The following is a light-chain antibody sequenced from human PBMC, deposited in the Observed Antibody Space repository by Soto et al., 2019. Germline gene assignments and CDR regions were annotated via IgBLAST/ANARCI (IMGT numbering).Light chain of an antibody. Sequence: EIVLTQSPATLSLSPLEIATLSFIASQSISNNLAWYQQKPGQAPRLVIYSAFTRATGIPARFSGSGSGTEFTLTISSLQSEDFAVYYCQQYNKWPPWTFGQGTKVDIK. V-gene: IGKV3-15*01. CDR2: SAF. J-gene: IGKJ1*01. CDR3: QQYNKWPPWT. CDR1: QSISNN.